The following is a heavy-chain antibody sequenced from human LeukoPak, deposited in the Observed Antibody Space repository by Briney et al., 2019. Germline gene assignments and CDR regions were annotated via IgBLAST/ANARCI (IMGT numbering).Heavy chain of an antibody. J-gene: IGHJ4*02. V-gene: IGHV3-20*04. CDR3: ARDHGYDSSGYYRLGCYFDY. Sequence: GGSLRLSCGASGFTFDDYGMSWVRQAPGKGLEWVSGINWNGGSTGYAESVKGRFTISRDNAKNSLYLQMNSLRAEDTALYYCARDHGYDSSGYYRLGCYFDYWGQGTLVTVSS. D-gene: IGHD3-22*01. CDR1: GFTFDDYG. CDR2: INWNGGST.